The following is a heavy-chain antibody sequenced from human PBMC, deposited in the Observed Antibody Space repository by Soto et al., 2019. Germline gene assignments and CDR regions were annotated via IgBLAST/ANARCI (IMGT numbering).Heavy chain of an antibody. CDR2: IVPMFGTA. J-gene: IGHJ5*02. Sequence: QVQLVQSGAEVKKPGSSVNVSCKTSGATFGNTAVTWVRQAPGQGLEWMGGIVPMFGTANYAQKFQGRVTITADESTNTAYMELSSLRSDDTAVYYCARDGDPGYAFWSGPLGGGRFDPWGQRTLVTVSS. CDR3: ARDGDPGYAFWSGPLGGGRFDP. V-gene: IGHV1-69*12. CDR1: GATFGNTA. D-gene: IGHD3-3*01.